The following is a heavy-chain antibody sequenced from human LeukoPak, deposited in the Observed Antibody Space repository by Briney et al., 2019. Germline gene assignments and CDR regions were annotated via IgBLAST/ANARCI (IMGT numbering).Heavy chain of an antibody. Sequence: ASVKVSCKASGYTFTSYGISWVRQAPGQGLEWMGWIGAYNGNTNYAQKLQGKVTMTTDTSTSTAYMELRSLRSDDTAVYYCARDNPVGEYQLLYLPFSAFDYWGQGTLVTVSS. D-gene: IGHD2-2*02. V-gene: IGHV1-18*01. CDR3: ARDNPVGEYQLLYLPFSAFDY. J-gene: IGHJ4*02. CDR1: GYTFTSYG. CDR2: IGAYNGNT.